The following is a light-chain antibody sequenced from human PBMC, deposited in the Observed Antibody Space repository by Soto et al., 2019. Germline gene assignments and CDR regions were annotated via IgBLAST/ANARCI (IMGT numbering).Light chain of an antibody. CDR1: QSLLHSNGYNY. Sequence: DMVMTQSPLSLPVTPGQPASISCRSSQSLLHSNGYNYLDWYLQKPGQSPQLLIYLGSNRASGVPDRFSGSGSGTDFTLKISRVEAEDVGLNYCMQALQTPRTFGQGTKVEIK. CDR2: LGS. J-gene: IGKJ1*01. CDR3: MQALQTPRT. V-gene: IGKV2-28*01.